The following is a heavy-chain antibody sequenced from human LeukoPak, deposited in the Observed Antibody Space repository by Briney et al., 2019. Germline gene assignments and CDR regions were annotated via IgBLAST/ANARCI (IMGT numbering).Heavy chain of an antibody. Sequence: GGSLRLSCAASGFTVSSSYMSWVRQAPGKGLEWVSLIYSGGSTYYAASVKGRFTISRDNSKNTLYLQMNSLRPEDTAVYYCAKGCNYAYEYWGQGTLVTVSS. CDR3: AKGCNYAYEY. CDR2: IYSGGST. J-gene: IGHJ4*02. D-gene: IGHD5-18*01. V-gene: IGHV3-53*01. CDR1: GFTVSSSY.